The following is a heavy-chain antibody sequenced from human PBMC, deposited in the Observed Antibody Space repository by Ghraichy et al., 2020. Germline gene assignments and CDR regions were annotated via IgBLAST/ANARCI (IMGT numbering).Heavy chain of an antibody. CDR2: IYYSGST. V-gene: IGHV4-39*01. Sequence: SETLSLTCTVSGGSISSSSYYWGWIRQPPGKGLEWIGSIYYSGSTYYNPSLKCRVTISVDTSKNQFSLKLSSVTAADTAVYYCASPALTDYGDYSGRNWFDPWGQGTLVTVSS. D-gene: IGHD4-17*01. J-gene: IGHJ5*02. CDR3: ASPALTDYGDYSGRNWFDP. CDR1: GGSISSSSYY.